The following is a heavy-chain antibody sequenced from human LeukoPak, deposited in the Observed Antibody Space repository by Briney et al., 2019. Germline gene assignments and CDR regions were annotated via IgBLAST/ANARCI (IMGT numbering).Heavy chain of an antibody. J-gene: IGHJ4*02. Sequence: SGGSLRLSCAASGFTFSSYSMNRVRQAPGKGLEWVSSISSSSSYIYYADSVKGRFTISRDNAKNSLYLQMNSLRAEDTAVYYCARSDGDLYFDYWGQGTLVTVSS. V-gene: IGHV3-21*01. D-gene: IGHD4-17*01. CDR2: ISSSSSYI. CDR3: ARSDGDLYFDY. CDR1: GFTFSSYS.